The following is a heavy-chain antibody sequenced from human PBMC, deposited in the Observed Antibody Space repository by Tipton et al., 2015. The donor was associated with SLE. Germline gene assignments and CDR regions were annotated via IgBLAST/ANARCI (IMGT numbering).Heavy chain of an antibody. J-gene: IGHJ6*03. CDR3: AKGNNWGSHYYYYMGV. V-gene: IGHV4-4*07. Sequence: TLSLTCTVSGGSISSYYWSWLRQPAGKGLEWIGRIYTSGSTNYNPSLKSRVTMSVDTSKNQFSLKLSSVTAADTAVYYCAKGNNWGSHYYYYMGVWGKGTTVTVSS. D-gene: IGHD7-27*01. CDR1: GGSISSYY. CDR2: IYTSGST.